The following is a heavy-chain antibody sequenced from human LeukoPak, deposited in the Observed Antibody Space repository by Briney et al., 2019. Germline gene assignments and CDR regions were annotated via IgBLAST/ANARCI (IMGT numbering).Heavy chain of an antibody. J-gene: IGHJ4*02. CDR3: ARILVVPAPYFDY. D-gene: IGHD2-2*01. CDR1: GGSVSSSRYY. Sequence: SETLSLTCPVSGGSVSSSRYYWGWIRQPPGKGLEWIGYIYYSGSTYYNPSLKSRVTISVDTSKNQFSLKLSSVTAADTAVYYCARILVVPAPYFDYWGQGTLVTVSS. CDR2: IYYSGST. V-gene: IGHV4-30-4*08.